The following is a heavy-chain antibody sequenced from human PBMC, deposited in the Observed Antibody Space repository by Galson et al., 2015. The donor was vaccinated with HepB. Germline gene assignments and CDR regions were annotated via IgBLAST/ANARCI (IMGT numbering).Heavy chain of an antibody. Sequence: SLRLSCAASGFTFSDYYMSWIRQAPGKGLEWVSYITSSSSYTNYADSVKGRFTISRDNAKNSLYLQMNSLRAEDTAVDYCARELETRGFDYWGQGTLVTVSS. V-gene: IGHV3-11*05. CDR3: ARELETRGFDY. J-gene: IGHJ4*02. CDR1: GFTFSDYY. CDR2: ITSSSSYT. D-gene: IGHD1-7*01.